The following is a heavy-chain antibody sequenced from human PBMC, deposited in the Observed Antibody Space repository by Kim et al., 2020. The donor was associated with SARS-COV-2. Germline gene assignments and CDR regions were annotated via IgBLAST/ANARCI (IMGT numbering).Heavy chain of an antibody. D-gene: IGHD2-8*01. J-gene: IGHJ2*01. V-gene: IGHV4-59*01. CDR3: ARVSRVYAIGVRPWYFDL. Sequence: KSRVTISVDTSKNQFSLKLSSVTAADTAVYYCARVSRVYAIGVRPWYFDLWGRGTLVTVSS.